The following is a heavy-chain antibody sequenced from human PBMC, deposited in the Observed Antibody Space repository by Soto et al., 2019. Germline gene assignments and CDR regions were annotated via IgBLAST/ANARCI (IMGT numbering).Heavy chain of an antibody. CDR2: VTHSGTA. CDR1: GGSISSCAFS. CDR3: ARIHWAQSSLDY. V-gene: IGHV4-30-2*01. Sequence: QLQLQESGSRLVKPSETLSLTCAVSGGSISSCAFSLRWIRQPPGTGLEWIGYVTHSGTAYSIPSLNCRLTLSVDSPQTQFSLKLTSVTAADSAFYYCARIHWAQSSLDYWGRGILVTVSS. J-gene: IGHJ4*02. D-gene: IGHD6-19*01.